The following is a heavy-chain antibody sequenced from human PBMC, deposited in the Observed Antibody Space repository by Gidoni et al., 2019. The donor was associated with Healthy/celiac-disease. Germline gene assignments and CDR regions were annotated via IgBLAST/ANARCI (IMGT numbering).Heavy chain of an antibody. CDR2: ISYDGSNK. CDR3: ARDRYSGYDFRRGWYFDY. J-gene: IGHJ4*02. Sequence: QVQLVESGGGVVQPGRSLRLSCAASGFPFSSYAMHWVRQAPGKGLEWVAVISYDGSNKYYADSVKCRFTISRDNSKNTLYLQMNSLRAEDTAVYYCARDRYSGYDFRRGWYFDYWGQGTLVTVSS. V-gene: IGHV3-30-3*01. D-gene: IGHD5-12*01. CDR1: GFPFSSYA.